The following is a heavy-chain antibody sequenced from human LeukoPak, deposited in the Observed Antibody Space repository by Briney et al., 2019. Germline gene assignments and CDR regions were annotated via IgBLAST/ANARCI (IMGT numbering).Heavy chain of an antibody. Sequence: SETLSLTCAVSGGSISSSNWWSWVRQPPGKGLEWIGEIYHSGSTNYNPSLKSRVTISVDKSKNQFSLKLSSVTAADTAVYYCARDVSGSYYVGSLRFDYWGQGTLVTVSS. D-gene: IGHD1-26*01. CDR3: ARDVSGSYYVGSLRFDY. CDR1: GGSISSSNW. J-gene: IGHJ4*02. CDR2: IYHSGST. V-gene: IGHV4-4*02.